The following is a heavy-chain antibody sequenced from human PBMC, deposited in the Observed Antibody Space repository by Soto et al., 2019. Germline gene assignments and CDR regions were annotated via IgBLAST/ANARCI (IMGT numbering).Heavy chain of an antibody. J-gene: IGHJ6*02. CDR2: IIPIFGTA. CDR3: ARLPRLGELSFRPRHMDV. Sequence: ASVKLSFRASVGTFSSYAISWLRHAPRQGLEWMGGIIPIFGTANYAQKFQGRVTITADKSTSTAHMELSSLRSEDTAVYYCARLPRLGELSFRPRHMDVWGQGTTVPVSS. V-gene: IGHV1-69*06. CDR1: VGTFSSYA. D-gene: IGHD3-16*01.